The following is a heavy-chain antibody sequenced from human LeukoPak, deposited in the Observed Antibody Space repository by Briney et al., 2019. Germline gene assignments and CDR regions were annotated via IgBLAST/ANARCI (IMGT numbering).Heavy chain of an antibody. CDR3: TREKSVIVPSSYYYFDV. D-gene: IGHD2-21*01. CDR1: GFTFSSYA. V-gene: IGHV3-64*01. J-gene: IGHJ2*01. Sequence: PGGSLRLSCAASGFTFSSYAMHWVRQAPGKGLEYVSAISSNGGSTYYANSVKGRFTISRDNSKNTLYLQMDRLRADDTAMYFCTREKSVIVPSSYYYFDVWGRGTLVTVAS. CDR2: ISSNGGST.